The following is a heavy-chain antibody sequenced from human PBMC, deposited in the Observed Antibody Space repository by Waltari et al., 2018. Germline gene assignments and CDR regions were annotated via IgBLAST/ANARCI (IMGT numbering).Heavy chain of an antibody. Sequence: VQLVQSGAEVKKPGASVKVCCEAAGYTFTGRYLHWVRQAPGQGLEWMGRIKPNSGVTDYAQKFQDRVTMTRDTSSSTAYMELSGLRSDDTAVYYCAREATHSYYYFLDVWGKGTTVTVSS. CDR1: GYTFTGRY. CDR3: AREATHSYYYFLDV. J-gene: IGHJ6*03. V-gene: IGHV1-2*06. CDR2: IKPNSGVT.